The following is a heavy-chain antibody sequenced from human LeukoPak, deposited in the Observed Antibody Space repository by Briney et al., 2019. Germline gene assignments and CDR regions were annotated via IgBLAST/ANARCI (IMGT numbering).Heavy chain of an antibody. CDR2: IYYGGST. J-gene: IGHJ4*02. CDR3: ARDPVFGPQVGFDY. Sequence: SETLSLTCTVSGGSISSSSYYWGWIRQPPGKGLEWIGSIYYGGSTFYNPSLKSRVTISIDTSKNQFSLKLSSVTAADTAVYYCARDPVFGPQVGFDYWGQGTLVTVSS. CDR1: GGSISSSSYY. V-gene: IGHV4-39*07. D-gene: IGHD3-3*01.